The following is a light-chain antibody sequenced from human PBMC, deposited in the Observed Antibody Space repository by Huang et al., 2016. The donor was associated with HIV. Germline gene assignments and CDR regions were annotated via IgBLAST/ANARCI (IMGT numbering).Light chain of an antibody. Sequence: PGERATLSCRTSQSVGSNYLAWYQQKPGQAPRLLVYGASSRAADIADRFSASGSGTDFTLTISRLEPEEFAIYYCQQYSRSPMTFGQGTKVETK. CDR3: QQYSRSPMT. V-gene: IGKV3-20*01. CDR2: GAS. J-gene: IGKJ1*01. CDR1: QSVGSNY.